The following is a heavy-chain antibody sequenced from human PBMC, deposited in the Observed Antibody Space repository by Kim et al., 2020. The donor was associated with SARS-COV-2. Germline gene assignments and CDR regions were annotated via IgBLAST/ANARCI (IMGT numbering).Heavy chain of an antibody. CDR3: AYTETSPSSGYYPGGDYYGMDV. D-gene: IGHD3-22*01. J-gene: IGHJ6*02. V-gene: IGHV3-23*01. CDR2: ISGSGGST. Sequence: GGSLRLSCAASGFTFSSYAMSWVRQAPGKGLEWVSAISGSGGSTYYADSVKGRFTISRDNSKNTLYLQMNSLRAEDTAVYYCAYTETSPSSGYYPGGDYYGMDVWGQGTTVTVSS. CDR1: GFTFSSYA.